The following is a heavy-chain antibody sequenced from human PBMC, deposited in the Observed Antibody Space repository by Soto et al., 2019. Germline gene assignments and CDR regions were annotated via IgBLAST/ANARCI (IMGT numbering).Heavy chain of an antibody. CDR2: ISSSSSYI. Sequence: EVQLVESGGGLVKPGGSLRLSCAASGFTFSSYSMNWVRQAPGKGLEWVSSISSSSSYIYYADSVKGRFTISRDNAKNSLYLQMNSLRAEDTAVYYCARETLSGGDGYNFRGYYFDYWGQGTLVTVSS. D-gene: IGHD5-12*01. CDR3: ARETLSGGDGYNFRGYYFDY. CDR1: GFTFSSYS. V-gene: IGHV3-21*01. J-gene: IGHJ4*02.